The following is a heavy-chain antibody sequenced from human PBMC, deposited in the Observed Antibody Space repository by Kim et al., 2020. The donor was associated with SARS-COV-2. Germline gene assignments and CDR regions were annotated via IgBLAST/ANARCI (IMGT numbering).Heavy chain of an antibody. CDR3: ARDTSGSYGGYFDY. Sequence: GGSLRLSCAASGFTFSSYAMHWVRQAPGKGLEWVAVISYDGSNKYYADSVKGRFTISRDNSKNTLYLQMNSLRAEDTAVYYCARDTSGSYGGYFDYWGQGTLVTVSS. CDR2: ISYDGSNK. CDR1: GFTFSSYA. V-gene: IGHV3-30-3*01. D-gene: IGHD1-26*01. J-gene: IGHJ4*02.